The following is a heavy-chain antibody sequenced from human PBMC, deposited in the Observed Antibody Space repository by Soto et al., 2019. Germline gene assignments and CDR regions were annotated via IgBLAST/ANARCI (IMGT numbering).Heavy chain of an antibody. CDR2: ISGSSDSI. J-gene: IGHJ5*02. D-gene: IGHD6-19*01. CDR3: AKDIGSVGYSGRFDP. CDR1: GFTFHDYA. Sequence: EVQLVESGGGLVQPGRSLRLSCTASGFTFHDYAMHWVRQAPGKGLEWVSGISGSSDSIGYADSVKGRFTISRDNAKNSLYLQMNSLRPEDTDFYYCAKDIGSVGYSGRFDPWGQGTLVTVSS. V-gene: IGHV3-9*01.